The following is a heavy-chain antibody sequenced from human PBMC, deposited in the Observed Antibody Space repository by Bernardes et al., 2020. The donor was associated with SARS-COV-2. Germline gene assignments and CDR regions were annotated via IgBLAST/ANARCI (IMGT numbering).Heavy chain of an antibody. Sequence: GGSLGLSCAVSGFTFRNSAMDWVRQAPGPGLAWVSTISNSGGGTFYADSVKGRFTISRDNAKNTLYLQMGSLRAEDTAVYYCAGRIDCWGQGTLVTVSS. J-gene: IGHJ4*02. CDR3: AGRIDC. CDR2: ISNSGGGT. CDR1: GFTFRNSA. V-gene: IGHV3-23*01.